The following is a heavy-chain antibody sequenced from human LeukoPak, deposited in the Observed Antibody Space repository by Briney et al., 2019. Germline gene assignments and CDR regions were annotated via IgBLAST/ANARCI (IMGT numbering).Heavy chain of an antibody. CDR3: AKDAGSFFDH. J-gene: IGHJ4*02. Sequence: GGSLRLSCTASGFTFNNYEMNWVRQAPGKGLEWVSYISSSGSTIYCADSVKGRFTISRDNSKNTLYLQMNSLRAEDTAIYYCAKDAGSFFDHWGQGTLLTVSS. CDR1: GFTFNNYE. V-gene: IGHV3-48*03. CDR2: ISSSGSTI. D-gene: IGHD3-10*01.